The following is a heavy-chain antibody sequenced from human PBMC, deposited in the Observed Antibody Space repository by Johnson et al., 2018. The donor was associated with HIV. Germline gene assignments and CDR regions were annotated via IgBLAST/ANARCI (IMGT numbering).Heavy chain of an antibody. Sequence: VQLVESGGGLIQPGGSLRLSCAGSGFTVSRSYMSWVRQAPGKGLEWVSVIYSGGSTYYADSVKGRFTISRDNSKNTLYLQMNSLRAEDTAVYYCARDGQDRDDAFDIWGQGTMVTVSS. J-gene: IGHJ3*02. D-gene: IGHD3-22*01. V-gene: IGHV3-53*01. CDR1: GFTVSRSY. CDR3: ARDGQDRDDAFDI. CDR2: IYSGGST.